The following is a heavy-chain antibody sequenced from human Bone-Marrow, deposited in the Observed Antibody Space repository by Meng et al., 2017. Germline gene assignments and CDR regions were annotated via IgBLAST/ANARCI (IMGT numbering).Heavy chain of an antibody. Sequence: GSLRLSCTVSGGSISSYYWSWIRQPPGKGLEWIGYIYYSGSTNYNPSLKSRVTISVDTSKNQFSLKLSSVTAADTAVYYCARIHGGNSGDYWGQGTLVTGAS. D-gene: IGHD4-23*01. V-gene: IGHV4-59*01. CDR3: ARIHGGNSGDY. CDR1: GGSISSYY. CDR2: IYYSGST. J-gene: IGHJ4*02.